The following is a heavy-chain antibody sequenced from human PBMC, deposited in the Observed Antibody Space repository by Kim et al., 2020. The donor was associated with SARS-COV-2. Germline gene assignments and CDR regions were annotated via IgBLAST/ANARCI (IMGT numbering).Heavy chain of an antibody. V-gene: IGHV4-39*01. J-gene: IGHJ4*02. Sequence: NTSLKSRVTISVDTSKNQFALKLSSVTAADTAVYYCARKSAAGLFYCDYWGQGTLVTVSS. D-gene: IGHD6-13*01. CDR3: ARKSAAGLFYCDY.